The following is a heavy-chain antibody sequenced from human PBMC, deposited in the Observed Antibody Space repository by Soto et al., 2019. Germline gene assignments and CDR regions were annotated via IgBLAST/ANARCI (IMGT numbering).Heavy chain of an antibody. CDR1: GFTFSSYA. J-gene: IGHJ6*02. D-gene: IGHD2-2*01. Sequence: LRLSCAASGFTFSSYAMHWVRQAPGKGLEWVAVISYDGSNKYYADSVKGRFTISGDNSKNTLYLQMNSLRAEDTAVYYCARDRVYCSSTSCYYYGMDVWGQGTTVTVSS. V-gene: IGHV3-30-3*01. CDR2: ISYDGSNK. CDR3: ARDRVYCSSTSCYYYGMDV.